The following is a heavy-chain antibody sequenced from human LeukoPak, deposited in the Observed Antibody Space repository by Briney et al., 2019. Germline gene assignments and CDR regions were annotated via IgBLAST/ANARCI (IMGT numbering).Heavy chain of an antibody. D-gene: IGHD6-13*01. CDR1: GFTFSSYT. J-gene: IGHJ4*02. CDR3: AKEGYASSWYRFDY. V-gene: IGHV3-23*01. Sequence: PGGLRLSCAASGFTFSSYTMSWARQAPGKGLEWVSGISGSGSSTYYADSVKGRFNISRDNSKNMVYLQMNRVRADDAAVYHCAKEGYASSWYRFDYWGRGTLVTVSS. CDR2: ISGSGSST.